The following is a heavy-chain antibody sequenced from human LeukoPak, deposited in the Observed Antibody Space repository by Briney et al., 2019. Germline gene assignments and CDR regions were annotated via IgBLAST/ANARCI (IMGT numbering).Heavy chain of an antibody. J-gene: IGHJ6*03. V-gene: IGHV3-30*09. CDR3: ARGRYCSSTNCYSYYYYYNMDV. D-gene: IGHD2-2*01. Sequence: GGSRKLSWQPSGSTFTTNAINWVRQAQGKGLEGVELLQSKGSKKYYTDSVKGRFAISRDNSKNTLHLQMNSLRAEDTAVYYCARGRYCSSTNCYSYYYYYNMDVWGKGTTVTVSS. CDR1: GSTFTTNA. CDR2: LQSKGSKK.